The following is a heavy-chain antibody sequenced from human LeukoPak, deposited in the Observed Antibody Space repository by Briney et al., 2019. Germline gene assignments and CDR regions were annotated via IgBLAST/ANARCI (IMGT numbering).Heavy chain of an antibody. CDR2: IRFDGSNK. CDR3: AKDTHSGYYNP. V-gene: IGHV3-30*02. CDR1: GFTFSTYG. Sequence: GGSLRLSCAASGFTFSTYGMHWVRQAPGKGLEWVAFIRFDGSNKYYADSVKGRFTISRDNSKSTLYLQMNSLRPEDTAVYYCAKDTHSGYYNPWGQGTPVTVSS. D-gene: IGHD5-12*01. J-gene: IGHJ5*02.